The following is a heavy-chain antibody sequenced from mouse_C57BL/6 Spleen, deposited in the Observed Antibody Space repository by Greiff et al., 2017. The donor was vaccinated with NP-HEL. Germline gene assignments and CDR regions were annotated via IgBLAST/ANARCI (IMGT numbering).Heavy chain of an antibody. CDR2: IYPGSGST. J-gene: IGHJ3*01. Sequence: QVQLQQSGAELVKPGASVKMSCKASGYTFTSYWITWVKQRPGQGLEWIGDIYPGSGSTNYNEKFKSKATLTVDTSSSTAYMQLGSLTSEDSAVYYCARSLDYGYDVWFAYWGQGTLVTVSA. V-gene: IGHV1-55*01. CDR3: ARSLDYGYDVWFAY. D-gene: IGHD2-2*01. CDR1: GYTFTSYW.